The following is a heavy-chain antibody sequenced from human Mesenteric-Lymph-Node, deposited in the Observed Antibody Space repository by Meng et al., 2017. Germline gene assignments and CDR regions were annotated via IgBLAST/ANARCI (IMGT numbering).Heavy chain of an antibody. CDR2: ISSSGEFT. J-gene: IGHJ6*02. D-gene: IGHD3-22*01. V-gene: IGHV3-23*01. Sequence: GESLKISCAASGFTFSNSAMSWVRQAPGKGLEWVSGISSSGEFTFYAESGRGRFSVSRDNAKYTLWLQLNSLRAEDTAVYYCAKGLRPPSAKITMIVVPHGMDVWGQGTTVTVSS. CDR1: GFTFSNSA. CDR3: AKGLRPPSAKITMIVVPHGMDV.